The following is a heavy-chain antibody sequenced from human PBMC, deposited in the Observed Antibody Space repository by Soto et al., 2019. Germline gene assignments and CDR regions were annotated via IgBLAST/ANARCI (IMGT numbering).Heavy chain of an antibody. Sequence: DVQLVESGGGLVKPEGSLRLSCAASGFTFSSYIMTWVRQAPGKGLEWVSSISSGSSYIFYADSVKGRFTVSRDDAKNSFYLQMNSLRADDTAVYYCARGSTTTTFWGQGTLVTVSS. J-gene: IGHJ4*02. D-gene: IGHD4-17*01. CDR2: ISSGSSYI. CDR3: ARGSTTTTF. V-gene: IGHV3-21*01. CDR1: GFTFSSYI.